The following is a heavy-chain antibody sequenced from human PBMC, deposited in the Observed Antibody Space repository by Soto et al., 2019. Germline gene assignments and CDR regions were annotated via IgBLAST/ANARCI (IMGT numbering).Heavy chain of an antibody. CDR3: ARGPIATHFDY. D-gene: IGHD6-6*01. Sequence: QVQLQQWGAGLLKPSETLSLTCAVYGGSFSGYYWSWIRQPPGKGLEWIGEINHSGSTNYNPSLKSRVNISVDTSKNQFSLKLSSVTAADTAVYYCARGPIATHFDYWGQGTLVTVSS. CDR1: GGSFSGYY. V-gene: IGHV4-34*01. J-gene: IGHJ4*02. CDR2: INHSGST.